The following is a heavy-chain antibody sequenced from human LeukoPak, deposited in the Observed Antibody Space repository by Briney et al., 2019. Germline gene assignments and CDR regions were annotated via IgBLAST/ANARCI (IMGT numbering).Heavy chain of an antibody. V-gene: IGHV4-59*01. Sequence: SETLSLPFSVSGASLSSYYWDWLRQSPGKGLEWIGYISDTGKTDSNPYLKSRVTISLGTSKTQFSLRLRSVTAADSAVYYCATGYYEPFATWGPGILVTASS. J-gene: IGHJ5*02. D-gene: IGHD1-26*01. CDR2: ISDTGKT. CDR3: ATGYYEPFAT. CDR1: GASLSSYY.